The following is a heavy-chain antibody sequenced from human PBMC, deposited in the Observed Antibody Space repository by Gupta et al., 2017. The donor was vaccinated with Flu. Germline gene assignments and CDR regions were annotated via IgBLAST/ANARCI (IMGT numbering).Heavy chain of an antibody. CDR3: ATPLGGIRKLGRIDY. Sequence: EVQLLESGGGLVQPGGSLRLSCAASGFTFSSYAMGWVRQAPGKGLEWVSAISGSGGSTYYADSVKGRFTISRDNSKNTLYLQMNSLRAEDTAVYYCATPLGGIRKLGRIDYWGQGTLVTVSS. J-gene: IGHJ4*02. CDR1: GFTFSSYA. D-gene: IGHD1-26*01. V-gene: IGHV3-23*01. CDR2: ISGSGGST.